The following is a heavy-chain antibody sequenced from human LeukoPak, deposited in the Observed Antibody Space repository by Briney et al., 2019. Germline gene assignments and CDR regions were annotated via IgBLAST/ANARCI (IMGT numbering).Heavy chain of an antibody. V-gene: IGHV3-48*03. Sequence: GGSLRLSCAASGFTFSSYEMNWVRQAPGKGLEWVSYISSSGSTIYYADSVKGRFTISRDNAKNSLYLQMNSLRAEDTAVYYCARDRLPGDYVGYWGQGTLVTVSS. CDR2: ISSSGSTI. J-gene: IGHJ4*02. CDR3: ARDRLPGDYVGY. D-gene: IGHD3-16*01. CDR1: GFTFSSYE.